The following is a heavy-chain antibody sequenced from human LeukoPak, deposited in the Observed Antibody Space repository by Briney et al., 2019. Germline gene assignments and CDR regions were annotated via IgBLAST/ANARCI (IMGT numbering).Heavy chain of an antibody. Sequence: GGSLRLSCAASGFTVSSNYMSWVRQAPGKGLEWVSVIYSGGTTYYADSMKCRFTISRDNSKNTLYLQMNSLRAEDTAVYYCARSGGRGYYPHYFDYWGQGTLVTVSS. CDR1: GFTVSSNY. CDR2: IYSGGTT. D-gene: IGHD3-22*01. V-gene: IGHV3-53*01. J-gene: IGHJ4*02. CDR3: ARSGGRGYYPHYFDY.